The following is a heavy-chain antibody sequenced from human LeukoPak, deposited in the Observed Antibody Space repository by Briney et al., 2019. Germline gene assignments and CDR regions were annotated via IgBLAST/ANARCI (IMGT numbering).Heavy chain of an antibody. D-gene: IGHD5-24*01. CDR3: ASSRLWRWLHDY. Sequence: SETLSLTCTVSGGSISSYYWSWIRQPPGKGLEWIGYIYYSGSTNYNPSLKSRVTISVDTSKNQFSLKLSSVTAADTAVYYCASSRLWRWLHDYWGQGTLVTVSS. CDR1: GGSISSYY. CDR2: IYYSGST. J-gene: IGHJ4*02. V-gene: IGHV4-59*08.